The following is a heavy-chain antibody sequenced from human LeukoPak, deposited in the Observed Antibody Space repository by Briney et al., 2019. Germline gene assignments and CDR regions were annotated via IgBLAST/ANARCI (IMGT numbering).Heavy chain of an antibody. J-gene: IGHJ4*02. CDR2: IYTSGST. Sequence: SETLSLTCTVSGGSISSYYWSWIRQPAGKGLEWIGRIYTSGSTNYNPSLKSRVTMSVDTSKNQFSLRLYSVTAADTAVYYCATWIQLPQGYFDYWGQGNLVTVSS. V-gene: IGHV4-4*07. CDR3: ATWIQLPQGYFDY. D-gene: IGHD5-18*01. CDR1: GGSISSYY.